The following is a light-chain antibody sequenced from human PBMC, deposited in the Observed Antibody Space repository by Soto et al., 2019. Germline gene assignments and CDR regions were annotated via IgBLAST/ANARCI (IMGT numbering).Light chain of an antibody. Sequence: VLVIYKDSERPSGIPERFSGSSSGTIVTLTISGVQAEDEADYYCLSADSSGTPFGGGTQLTVL. CDR2: KDS. J-gene: IGLJ2*01. V-gene: IGLV3-16*01. CDR3: LSADSSGTP.